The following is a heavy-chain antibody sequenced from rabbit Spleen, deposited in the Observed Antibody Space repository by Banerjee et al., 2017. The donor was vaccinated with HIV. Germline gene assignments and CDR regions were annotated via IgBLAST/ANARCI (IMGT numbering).Heavy chain of an antibody. D-gene: IGHD1-1*01. CDR2: INVDSGSS. CDR1: GFDFSSNA. CDR3: ARGTSTSFSTYGMDL. Sequence: QEQLVESGGGLVQPEGSLTLTCTASGFDFSSNAMSWVRQAPGKGLEWIGYINVDSGSSYYARWVNGRFTISRTTTTVDLKMTSLTAADTATYFCARGTSTSFSTYGMDLWGPGTLVTVS. J-gene: IGHJ6*01. V-gene: IGHV1S47*01.